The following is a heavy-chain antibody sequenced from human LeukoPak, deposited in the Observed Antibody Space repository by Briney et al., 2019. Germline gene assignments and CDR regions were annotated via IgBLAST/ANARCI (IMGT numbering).Heavy chain of an antibody. D-gene: IGHD1-26*01. CDR1: GGSFSGYY. J-gene: IGHJ6*02. CDR3: ARGRGYYYYYGMDV. CDR2: INHSGST. V-gene: IGHV4-34*01. Sequence: SETLSLTCAVYGGSFSGYYWSWIRQPPGKGLEWIGEINHSGSTNYNPSLKSRVTISVDTSKNQFSLKLSSVTAADTAAYYCARGRGYYYYYGMDVWGQGTTVTVSS.